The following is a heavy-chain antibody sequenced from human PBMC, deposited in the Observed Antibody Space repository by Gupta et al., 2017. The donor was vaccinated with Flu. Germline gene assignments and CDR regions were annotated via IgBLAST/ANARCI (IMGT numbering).Heavy chain of an antibody. D-gene: IGHD3-3*01. CDR3: ARAAYDVGSGYYDGWFDP. CDR1: GGSISSGSYY. V-gene: IGHV4-61*02. CDR2: IYTSGST. Sequence: QVQLQESGPGLVKPSQTLSLTCTVSGGSISSGSYYWSWIRQPAGKGLEWIGRIYTSGSTNYNPSLKRRVTISVDTSKNQFSRKLSSVTAADTAVYYCARAAYDVGSGYYDGWFDPWGQGTLVTVSS. J-gene: IGHJ5*02.